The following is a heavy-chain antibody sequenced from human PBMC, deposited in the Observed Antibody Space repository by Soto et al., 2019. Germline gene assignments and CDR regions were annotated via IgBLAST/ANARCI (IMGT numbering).Heavy chain of an antibody. J-gene: IGHJ3*02. CDR1: GFTFSSYG. D-gene: IGHD3-22*01. CDR3: AKQAPHYYDSSGPPPYAFEI. V-gene: IGHV3-30*18. Sequence: GGSLRLSCAASGFTFSSYGMHWVRQAPGKGLEWVAVISYDGSNKYYADSVKGRFTISRDNSKNTLYLQMNSLRAEDTAVYYCAKQAPHYYDSSGPPPYAFEIWGQGTMVTV. CDR2: ISYDGSNK.